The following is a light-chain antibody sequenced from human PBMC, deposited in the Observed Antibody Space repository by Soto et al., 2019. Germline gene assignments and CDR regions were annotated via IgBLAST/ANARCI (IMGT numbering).Light chain of an antibody. Sequence: QSALTQPPSASGSLGQSVTFSCTGTSSDVGGYNYVSWYQQHPGKAPKLMIYEVSKRPSGVPDRFSGSKFGNTASLTVSGLQAEDEADYYCSSYGGSNNLVFGGGTQLTVL. CDR1: SSDVGGYNY. V-gene: IGLV2-8*01. CDR2: EVS. J-gene: IGLJ2*01. CDR3: SSYGGSNNLV.